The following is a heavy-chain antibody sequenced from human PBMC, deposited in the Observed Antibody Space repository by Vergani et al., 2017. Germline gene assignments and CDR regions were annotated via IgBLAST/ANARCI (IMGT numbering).Heavy chain of an antibody. J-gene: IGHJ5*02. CDR1: GGSITSGSFY. D-gene: IGHD3-10*01. Sequence: QVQLHESGPGLVKPSQTLSLTCTVSGGSITSGSFYWSWIRQPAGKGLEWIGRIHSSGTTNYNPSLKSRVTLSVDTSKNQLSLRMTSVTAADTAVYCCARDSWTSELRGVYWFDTWGQGTLVSVSS. CDR2: IHSSGTT. CDR3: ARDSWTSELRGVYWFDT. V-gene: IGHV4-61*02.